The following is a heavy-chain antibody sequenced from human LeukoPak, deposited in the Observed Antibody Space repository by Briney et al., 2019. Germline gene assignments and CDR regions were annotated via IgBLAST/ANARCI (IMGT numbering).Heavy chain of an antibody. CDR3: ARDRKPFTITKPFYYYYMDV. J-gene: IGHJ6*03. Sequence: ASVKVSCKASGYTFTGYYMHWVRQAPGQGLEWMGWINPNSGGTNYAQKFQGRVTMTRDTSISTAYMELSRLRSDDTAVYYCARDRKPFTITKPFYYYYMDVWGKGTTVTVSS. CDR2: INPNSGGT. CDR1: GYTFTGYY. D-gene: IGHD3-3*01. V-gene: IGHV1-2*02.